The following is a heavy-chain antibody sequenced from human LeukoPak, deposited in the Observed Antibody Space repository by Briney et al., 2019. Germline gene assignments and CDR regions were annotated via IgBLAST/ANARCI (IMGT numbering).Heavy chain of an antibody. D-gene: IGHD1-14*01. CDR1: GGTFSSYA. Sequence: SCKASGGTFSSYAMHWVRQAPGKGLEWVAVISYDGSNKYYADSVKGRFTISRDNSKNTLYLQMNSLRAEDAAVYYCARAHRRLPSYWGQGTLVTVSS. J-gene: IGHJ4*02. CDR3: ARAHRRLPSY. V-gene: IGHV3-30*01. CDR2: ISYDGSNK.